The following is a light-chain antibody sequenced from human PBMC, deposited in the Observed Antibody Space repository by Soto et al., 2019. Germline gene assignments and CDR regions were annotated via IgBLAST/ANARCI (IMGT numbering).Light chain of an antibody. CDR2: DAS. V-gene: IGKV3-11*01. CDR3: QQRSNWPIT. J-gene: IGKJ5*01. Sequence: EIVLTQSPATPSLSPGGRATLSCRASQSVSSYFAWYQQKPGQAPRLLIYDASNRATGIPARFSGSGSGTDFTLTISSLEPEDFAVYYCQQRSNWPITFGQGTRLEIK. CDR1: QSVSSY.